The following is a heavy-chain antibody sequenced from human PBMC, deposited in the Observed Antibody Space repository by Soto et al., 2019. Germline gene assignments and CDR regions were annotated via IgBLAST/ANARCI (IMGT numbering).Heavy chain of an antibody. D-gene: IGHD6-19*01. CDR1: GGSISSSSYY. Sequence: QLQLQESGPGLVKPSETLSLTCTVSGGSISSSSYYWGWNRQPQGKGLEWIGSIHYGGSTYSNPSLKSLVTSSVDTAKNQFSLKLSSVTAADAAVYYCARHPKWLVQPCFDYWGQGTLVTVSS. V-gene: IGHV4-39*01. CDR3: ARHPKWLVQPCFDY. J-gene: IGHJ4*02. CDR2: IHYGGST.